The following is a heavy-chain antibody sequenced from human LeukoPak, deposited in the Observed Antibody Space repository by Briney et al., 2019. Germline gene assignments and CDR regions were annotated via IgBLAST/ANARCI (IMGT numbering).Heavy chain of an antibody. CDR2: IYTSGSTSGST. Sequence: PSETLSLTCTVSGGSISSYYWSWVRQPAGKGLEWIGRIYTSGSTSGSTNYKASLKSRVTMSVDTSMNQFSLNLSSVTAADTAVYYGASSYATSTSRDFDYWGQGALVTVSS. D-gene: IGHD2-2*01. CDR1: GGSISSYY. V-gene: IGHV4-4*07. CDR3: ASSYATSTSRDFDY. J-gene: IGHJ4*02.